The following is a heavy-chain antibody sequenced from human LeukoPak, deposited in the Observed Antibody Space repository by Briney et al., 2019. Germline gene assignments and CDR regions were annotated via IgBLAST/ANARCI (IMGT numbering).Heavy chain of an antibody. Sequence: PGGSLRLSCAASGFTFRSYSMNWVRQAPGKGLEWVSSISSSSDYIYNADSVKGRFTISRDNAKNSLYLQMNSLRVGDTAVYYCVKGSESYCDSKSDYWGQGTLVTVSS. J-gene: IGHJ4*02. D-gene: IGHD3-22*01. CDR2: ISSSSDYI. CDR1: GFTFRSYS. V-gene: IGHV3-21*01. CDR3: VKGSESYCDSKSDY.